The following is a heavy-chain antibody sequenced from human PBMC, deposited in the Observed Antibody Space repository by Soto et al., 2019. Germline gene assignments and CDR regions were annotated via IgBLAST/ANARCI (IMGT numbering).Heavy chain of an antibody. J-gene: IGHJ4*02. D-gene: IGHD3-3*01. CDR1: GFTISNYW. V-gene: IGHV3-74*01. CDR2: INGVGTYT. Sequence: EVQLVESGGGSAQPGGSLRLSCAASGFTISNYWIHWVRQAPGKGPMWVSRINGVGTYTNYADSVRGRFSISRDNSENTVYLQINSLRAEDTAMYYCVRDFRSSDFWGQGTPVTVSS. CDR3: VRDFRSSDF.